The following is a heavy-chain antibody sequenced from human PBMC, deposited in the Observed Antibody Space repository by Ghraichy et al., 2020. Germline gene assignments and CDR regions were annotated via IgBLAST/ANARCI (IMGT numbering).Heavy chain of an antibody. Sequence: ASVKVSCKASGYTFTSYGISWVRQAPGQGLEWMGWISAYNGNTNYAQKLQGRVTMTTDTSTSTAYMELRSLRSDDTAVYYCARSSQDTFGGVIVRNDFDYWGQGTLVTVSS. CDR3: ARSSQDTFGGVIVRNDFDY. J-gene: IGHJ4*02. CDR1: GYTFTSYG. CDR2: ISAYNGNT. D-gene: IGHD3-16*02. V-gene: IGHV1-18*04.